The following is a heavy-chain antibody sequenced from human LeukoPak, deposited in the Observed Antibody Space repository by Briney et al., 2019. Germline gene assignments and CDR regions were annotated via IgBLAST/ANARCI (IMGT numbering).Heavy chain of an antibody. CDR1: GFTFSNYN. CDR2: ISSSSSTI. D-gene: IGHD6-19*01. V-gene: IGHV3-48*01. J-gene: IGHJ4*02. Sequence: PGGSLRLSCAASGFTFSNYNMNWVRQAPGKGLEWVSYISSSSSTIYYADSVKGRFTISRDNAKNSLHLQMNSLSAEDTAVYYCARDRDTSGWYGGYWGQGTLVTVSS. CDR3: ARDRDTSGWYGGY.